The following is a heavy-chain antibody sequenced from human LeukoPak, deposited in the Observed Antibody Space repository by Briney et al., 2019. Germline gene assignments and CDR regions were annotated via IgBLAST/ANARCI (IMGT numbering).Heavy chain of an antibody. CDR1: GGSISSYY. D-gene: IGHD2-15*01. CDR2: IYYSGST. Sequence: TSETLSLTCTVSGGSISSYYWSWIRQPPGKGLEWIGYIYYSGSTNYNPSLKSRVTISVDTSKNQFSLKLSSVTAADTAVYYCARAPGGGSWADYWGQGTLVTVSS. CDR3: ARAPGGGSWADY. V-gene: IGHV4-59*01. J-gene: IGHJ4*02.